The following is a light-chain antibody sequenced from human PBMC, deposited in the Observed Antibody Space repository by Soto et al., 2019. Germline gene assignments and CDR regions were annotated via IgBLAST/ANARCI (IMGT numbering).Light chain of an antibody. CDR1: QSVSRN. V-gene: IGKV3-15*01. J-gene: IGKJ2*01. CDR2: GAS. Sequence: EVVLTQSPATLSVSPGDRATLSCRASQSVSRNLAWYQQKPGQAPRLLIYGASTRATGVPARFSGSGSATEFTLSISSLQSDDVAVYYCQQYGDSPPETFGQGTKLEI. CDR3: QQYGDSPPET.